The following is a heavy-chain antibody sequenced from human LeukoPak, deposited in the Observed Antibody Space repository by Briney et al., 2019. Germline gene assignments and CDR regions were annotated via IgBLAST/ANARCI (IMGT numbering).Heavy chain of an antibody. CDR3: ARDMGPDSSARERPPTWFDP. J-gene: IGHJ5*02. V-gene: IGHV3-21*01. D-gene: IGHD6-6*01. CDR2: ISSSISYI. Sequence: AGSLRLSCAASGFTFSSYSMNWVRQAPGKGLEWVSSISSSISYIHYADSVKGRFTISRDNAKNSLYLQMNSLRDEDTAVYYCARDMGPDSSARERPPTWFDPWGQGTLVTVSS. CDR1: GFTFSSYS.